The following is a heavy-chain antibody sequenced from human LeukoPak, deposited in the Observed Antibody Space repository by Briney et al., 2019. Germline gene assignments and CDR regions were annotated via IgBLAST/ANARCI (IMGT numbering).Heavy chain of an antibody. Sequence: PSETLSLTCAVYGGSFSGYYWSWIRQPPGKGLEWIGEINHSGSTNYNPSLKSRVTISVDTSKNQFSLKLSSVTAADTAVYYCARDWGGYYFDYWAREPWSPSPQ. CDR1: GGSFSGYY. CDR2: INHSGST. J-gene: IGHJ4*02. CDR3: ARDWGGYYFDY. V-gene: IGHV4-34*01. D-gene: IGHD3-16*01.